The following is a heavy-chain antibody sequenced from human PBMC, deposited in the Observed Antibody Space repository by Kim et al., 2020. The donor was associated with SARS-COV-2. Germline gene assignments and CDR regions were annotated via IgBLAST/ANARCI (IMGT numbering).Heavy chain of an antibody. J-gene: IGHJ6*02. Sequence: ASVKVSCKASGYTFTSYAMHWVRQAPGQRLEWMGWINAGNGNTKYSQKFQGRVTITRDTSASTAYMELSSLRSEDTAVYYCARGHGYGDYSSYYYYYGMDVWGQGTTVTVSS. CDR1: GYTFTSYA. CDR2: INAGNGNT. D-gene: IGHD4-17*01. CDR3: ARGHGYGDYSSYYYYYGMDV. V-gene: IGHV1-3*01.